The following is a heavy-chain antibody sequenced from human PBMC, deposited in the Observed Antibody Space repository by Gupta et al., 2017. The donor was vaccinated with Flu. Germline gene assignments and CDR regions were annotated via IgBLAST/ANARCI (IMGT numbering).Heavy chain of an antibody. CDR3: ARNRGWQQFDY. CDR2: IKEDGSVK. V-gene: IGHV3-7*01. J-gene: IGHJ4*02. Sequence: EVQLVESGGGLVQPGGSLRISCAASGFTFSDYWMDWVRQAPGKGLEWVANIKEDGSVKNYVDCVKGRFAISRDNARNSVYLQMNSLRADDTAVYYCARNRGWQQFDYWGQGALVTVSS. D-gene: IGHD3-10*01. CDR1: GFTFSDYW.